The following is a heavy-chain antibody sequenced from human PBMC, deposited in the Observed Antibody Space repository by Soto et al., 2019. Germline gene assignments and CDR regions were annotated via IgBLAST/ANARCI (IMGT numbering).Heavy chain of an antibody. Sequence: ASVKVSCKVSGYTLTELSMHWVRQAPGKGLEWMGGFDPEDGETIYAQKFQGRVTMTEDTSTDTAYMELSSLRSEDTAVYYCAKDAMVRHGMDVWGQGTTVTVSS. CDR1: GYTLTELS. D-gene: IGHD3-10*01. CDR3: AKDAMVRHGMDV. CDR2: FDPEDGET. J-gene: IGHJ6*02. V-gene: IGHV1-24*01.